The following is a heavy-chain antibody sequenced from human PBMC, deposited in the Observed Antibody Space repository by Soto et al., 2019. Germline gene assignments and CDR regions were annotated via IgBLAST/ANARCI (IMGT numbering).Heavy chain of an antibody. V-gene: IGHV4-31*03. D-gene: IGHD6-19*01. J-gene: IGHJ1*01. CDR1: GGSVSGGVYY. Sequence: QVQLQESGPGLVKPSQTLSLTCTVSGGSVSGGVYYWNWIRQHPEKGLEWIGYIYYSGSTYYNPSLRSRVTISAGPSKSQFSLKLSSVTVADAAVYYCARSSVAGAGYFQHWGQGTQVIVSS. CDR3: ARSSVAGAGYFQH. CDR2: IYYSGST.